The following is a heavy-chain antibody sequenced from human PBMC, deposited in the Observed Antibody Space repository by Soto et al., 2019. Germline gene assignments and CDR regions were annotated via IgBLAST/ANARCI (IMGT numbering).Heavy chain of an antibody. J-gene: IGHJ3*02. V-gene: IGHV4-61*08. Sequence: PSETLSLTCAVSGGSISSGGYSWSWIRQPPGKGLEWIGYISYSGSTNYNPSLKSRVTISVDTSKNQFSLKLSSVTAADTAVYYCARHLLLYYYDSSGYYLRDAFDIWGQGTMVTRLL. CDR3: ARHLLLYYYDSSGYYLRDAFDI. CDR1: GGSISSGGYS. CDR2: ISYSGST. D-gene: IGHD3-22*01.